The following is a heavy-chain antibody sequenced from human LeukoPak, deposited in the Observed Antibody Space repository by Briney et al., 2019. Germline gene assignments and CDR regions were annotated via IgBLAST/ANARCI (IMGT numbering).Heavy chain of an antibody. CDR3: STFNFRPY. J-gene: IGHJ4*02. CDR2: IRSGATTI. D-gene: IGHD1-1*01. Sequence: GGSLRLSCEASGFFFSDYYMSWIRQPPAKGLEWIAYIRSGATTIYYADSVRGGSTISRDEAKNSLFLQMNSLRAEDTAIYYYSTFNFRPYWGQGTLVTVSS. CDR1: GFFFSDYY. V-gene: IGHV3-11*01.